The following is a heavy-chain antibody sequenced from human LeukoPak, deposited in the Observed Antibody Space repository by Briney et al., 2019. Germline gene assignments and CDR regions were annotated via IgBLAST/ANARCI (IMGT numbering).Heavy chain of an antibody. CDR3: ARDLAGSGSYYPLDY. D-gene: IGHD1-26*01. Sequence: ASVKVSCKASGYTSTSYGISWVRQAPGQGLEWMGWISAYNGNTNYAQKLQGRVTMTTDTSTSTAYMELRSLRSDDTAVYYCARDLAGSGSYYPLDYWGQGTLVTVSS. V-gene: IGHV1-18*01. CDR2: ISAYNGNT. J-gene: IGHJ4*02. CDR1: GYTSTSYG.